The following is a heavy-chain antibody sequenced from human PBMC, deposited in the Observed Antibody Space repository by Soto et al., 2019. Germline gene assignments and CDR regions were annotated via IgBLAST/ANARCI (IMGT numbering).Heavy chain of an antibody. V-gene: IGHV4-59*08. CDR3: ARLDGS. CDR1: YGSISSYY. D-gene: IGHD1-1*01. CDR2: IFYTGSA. J-gene: IGHJ4*02. Sequence: SETLSLTCTVSYGSISSYYWGWIRQPPGKGLEWIGYIFYTGSADYNPSLKSRVTISVDTSKNQFSLKLSSVTAADTAVYYCARLDGSWGQGTLVTVSS.